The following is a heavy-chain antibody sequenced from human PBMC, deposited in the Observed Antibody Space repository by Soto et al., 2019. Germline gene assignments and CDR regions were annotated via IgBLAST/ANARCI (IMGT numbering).Heavy chain of an antibody. J-gene: IGHJ4*02. CDR2: IYHSGST. V-gene: IGHV4-4*02. D-gene: IGHD6-13*01. CDR1: GGSISSSNW. Sequence: PSETLSLTCAVSGGSISSSNWWSWVRQPPGKGLEWIGEIYHSGSTNYNPSLKSRVTISVDKSKNQFSLKLSSVTAADTAVYYCARVRYSSHNESLCLDYWGQGTLVTVSS. CDR3: ARVRYSSHNESLCLDY.